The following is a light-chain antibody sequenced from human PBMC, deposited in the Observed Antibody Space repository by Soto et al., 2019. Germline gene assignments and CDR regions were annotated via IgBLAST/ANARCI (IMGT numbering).Light chain of an antibody. CDR2: DAS. CDR1: QDISNY. J-gene: IGKJ4*01. V-gene: IGKV1-33*01. Sequence: DYQMTHSAASLSAPVRYRVTITCQASQDISNYLNWYPQKPGKAPKLLIYDASNLETGVPSRFSGSGSGTDFTFTISSLQPEDIATYYCQQYDNLPLTSGGGTKVDI. CDR3: QQYDNLPLT.